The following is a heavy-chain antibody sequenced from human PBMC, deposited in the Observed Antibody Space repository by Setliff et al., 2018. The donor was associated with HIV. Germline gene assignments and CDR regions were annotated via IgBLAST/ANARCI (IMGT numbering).Heavy chain of an antibody. CDR1: GGTFSGYA. J-gene: IGHJ4*02. CDR3: ARIPNHSSGFDY. Sequence: SVKVSCKASGGTFSGYAINWVRQAPGQGLEWLGNIIPNVGVVYYAQRFQGRVTITADESTTTAYMELSSLRSEDTAVYYCARIPNHSSGFDYWGQGTPVTVSS. D-gene: IGHD3-22*01. V-gene: IGHV1-69*04. CDR2: IIPNVGVV.